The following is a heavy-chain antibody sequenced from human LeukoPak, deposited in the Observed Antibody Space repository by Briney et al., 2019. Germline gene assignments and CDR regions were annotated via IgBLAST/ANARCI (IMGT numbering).Heavy chain of an antibody. CDR3: AKGGSDSSGVERGATGDYYYYGMDV. CDR1: GFTFDDYA. J-gene: IGHJ6*02. Sequence: GGSLRLSCAASGFTFDDYAMHWVRQAPGKGLEWVSGISWNSGSIGYADSVKGRFTISRDNAKNSLYLQMNSLRAEDTALYYCAKGGSDSSGVERGATGDYYYYGMDVWGQGTTVTVSS. CDR2: ISWNSGSI. D-gene: IGHD3-22*01. V-gene: IGHV3-9*01.